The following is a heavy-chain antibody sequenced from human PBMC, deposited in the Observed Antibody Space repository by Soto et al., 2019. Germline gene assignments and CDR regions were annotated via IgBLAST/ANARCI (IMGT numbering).Heavy chain of an antibody. J-gene: IGHJ3*02. CDR1: GYTFTSYD. CDR3: ARPDQLLSAFDI. CDR2: MNPNSGNT. Sequence: ASVKVSCKASGYTFTSYDINWVRQATGQGLEWMGWMNPNSGNTGYAQKFQGRVTMTRNTSISTAYMELSSLRSEDTAVYYCARPDQLLSAFDIWGQGTMVTVSS. D-gene: IGHD2-2*01. V-gene: IGHV1-8*02.